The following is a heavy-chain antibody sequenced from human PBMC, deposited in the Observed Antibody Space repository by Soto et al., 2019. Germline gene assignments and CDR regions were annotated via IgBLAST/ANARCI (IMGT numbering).Heavy chain of an antibody. CDR2: INHSGST. D-gene: IGHD2-8*01. CDR1: GGSFSGYY. CDR3: ARSFCIKFHAHYYVMAV. J-gene: IGHJ6*02. Sequence: SETLSLSCAVYGGSFSGYYWSWIRQPPGKGLEWIGEINHSGSTNYNPSLKSRVTISVDTSKNQFSLKLSSVTAADTAVYYCARSFCIKFHAHYYVMAVWGQGTTVTVSS. V-gene: IGHV4-34*01.